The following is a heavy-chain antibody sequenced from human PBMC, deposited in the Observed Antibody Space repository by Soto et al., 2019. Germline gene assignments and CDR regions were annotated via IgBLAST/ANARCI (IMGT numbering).Heavy chain of an antibody. Sequence: QVQLQQWGAGLLKPSETLSLTCAVYGGSFSGYYWSWIRQPPGKGLEWIGEINHMGSTNYNPSLKSLVTISVDTSKNQFSLKLSSVTAADTAVYYCARFYYDSSGHYGMDVWGQGTTVTVSS. CDR2: INHMGST. CDR1: GGSFSGYY. V-gene: IGHV4-34*01. D-gene: IGHD3-22*01. J-gene: IGHJ6*02. CDR3: ARFYYDSSGHYGMDV.